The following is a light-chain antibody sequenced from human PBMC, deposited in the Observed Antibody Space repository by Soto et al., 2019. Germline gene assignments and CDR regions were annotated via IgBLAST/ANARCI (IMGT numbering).Light chain of an antibody. CDR3: SSYTSDNTYV. CDR2: DVS. J-gene: IGLJ1*01. V-gene: IGLV2-14*03. CDR1: SRDVGGYNY. Sequence: QSALTQPASVSGSPGQSIAISCSGSSRDVGGYNYVSWYQQHPGKAPRVLIYDVSNRPSGVSDRFSGSKSGNTATLTISGLQAEDEADYYCSSYTSDNTYVFASGTKLTVL.